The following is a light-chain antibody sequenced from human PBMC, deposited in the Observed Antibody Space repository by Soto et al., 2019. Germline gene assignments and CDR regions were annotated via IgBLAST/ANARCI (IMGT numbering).Light chain of an antibody. CDR2: GAS. CDR1: QSVSSSY. Sequence: MLLTQAPGSLSLSPGERATLSCRASQSVSSSYLAWYQQKPGQAPRLLIYGASSRATGIPDRFSGSGSGTDFTLTISRLEPEDFAVYYCHQYGSSPLWTFGQGTKVDI. V-gene: IGKV3-20*01. CDR3: HQYGSSPLWT. J-gene: IGKJ1*01.